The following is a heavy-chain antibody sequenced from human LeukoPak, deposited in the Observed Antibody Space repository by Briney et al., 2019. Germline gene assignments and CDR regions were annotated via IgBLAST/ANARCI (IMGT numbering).Heavy chain of an antibody. J-gene: IGHJ4*02. CDR1: GGSLSYYY. CDR3: ARGGFYCGDDCYVDY. V-gene: IGHV4-34*01. CDR2: INRSGST. Sequence: SETLSLTCAVYGGSLSYYYRSWIRQPPEKGLEWIGEINRSGSTNYNPSLKSRVSISVDTSKNQFSLKLSSVTAADTAVYYCARGGFYCGDDCYVDYWGQGTLVTVSS. D-gene: IGHD2-21*02.